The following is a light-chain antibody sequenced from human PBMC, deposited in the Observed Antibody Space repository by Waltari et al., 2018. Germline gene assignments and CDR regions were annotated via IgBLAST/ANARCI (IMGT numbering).Light chain of an antibody. CDR3: QQYNNWPYT. Sequence: EIVMTQSPATLSVSPGERATLSCRASQSVSSNLAWYRQKPGQAPRLLIYGSSTRATGSPARFSGIGSGTEFTLTISSLQSEDFAVYYCQQYNNWPYTFGQGTKLEIK. CDR1: QSVSSN. V-gene: IGKV3-15*01. CDR2: GSS. J-gene: IGKJ2*01.